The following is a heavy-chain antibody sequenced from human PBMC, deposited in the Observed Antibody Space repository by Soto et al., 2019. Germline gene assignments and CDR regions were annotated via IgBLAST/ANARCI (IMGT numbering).Heavy chain of an antibody. J-gene: IGHJ6*02. V-gene: IGHV1-69*13. CDR2: IIPIFGTA. D-gene: IGHD3-22*01. CDR1: GGTFSSYA. Sequence: ASVKVSCKASGGTFSSYAISWVRQAPGQGLEWMGGIIPIFGTANYAQKFQGRVTITADESTSTAYMELSSLRSEDTAVYYCARVGDSSGYYYYYYGMDVWGQGTTVTVSS. CDR3: ARVGDSSGYYYYYYGMDV.